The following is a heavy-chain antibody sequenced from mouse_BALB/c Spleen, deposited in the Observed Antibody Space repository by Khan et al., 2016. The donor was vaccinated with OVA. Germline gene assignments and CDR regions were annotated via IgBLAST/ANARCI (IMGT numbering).Heavy chain of an antibody. CDR1: GFTFSSYS. D-gene: IGHD4-1*01. Sequence: EVQLLETGGDLVKPGGSLKLSCAASGFTFSSYSMSWVRQTPDKRLEWVASISSGGDYTYYQDSVKGRFTISRDNAKNPLYLQMSDLKSEDTAMYYCADHLTGSLACWGQGTLVTVSA. CDR3: ADHLTGSLAC. CDR2: ISSGGDYT. V-gene: IGHV5-6*01. J-gene: IGHJ3*01.